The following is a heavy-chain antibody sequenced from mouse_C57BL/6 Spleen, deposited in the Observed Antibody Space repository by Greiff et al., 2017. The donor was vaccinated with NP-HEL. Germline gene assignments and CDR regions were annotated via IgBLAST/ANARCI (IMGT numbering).Heavy chain of an antibody. J-gene: IGHJ2*01. V-gene: IGHV1-9*01. CDR3: ARGEPYHGSSPHYFDY. CDR2: ILPGSGST. D-gene: IGHD1-1*01. Sequence: VQLQQSGAELMKPGASVKLSCKATGYTFTGYWIEWVKQRPGHGLEWIGEILPGSGSTNYNEKFKGKATFTAATSSNTAYLQLSSLTTEDSAIYDCARGEPYHGSSPHYFDYWGQGTTLTVSS. CDR1: GYTFTGYW.